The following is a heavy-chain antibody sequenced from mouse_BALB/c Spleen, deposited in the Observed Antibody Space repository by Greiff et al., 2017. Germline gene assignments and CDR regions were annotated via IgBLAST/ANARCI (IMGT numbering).Heavy chain of an antibody. CDR1: GFTFSSFG. D-gene: IGHD2-10*02. CDR2: ISSGSSTI. Sequence: DVKLVESGGGLVQPGGSRKLSCAASGFTFSSFGMHWVRQAPEKGLEWVAYISSGSSTIYYADTVKGRFTISRDNPKNTLFLQMTSLRSEDTAMYYCARNGYGNPWFAYWGQGTLVTVSA. V-gene: IGHV5-17*02. J-gene: IGHJ3*01. CDR3: ARNGYGNPWFAY.